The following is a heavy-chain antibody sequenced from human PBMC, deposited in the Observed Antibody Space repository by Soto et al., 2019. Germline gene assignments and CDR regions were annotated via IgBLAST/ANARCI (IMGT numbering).Heavy chain of an antibody. CDR3: AGPSIAGYYYYGMDV. CDR2: IYPGDSDT. V-gene: IGHV5-51*01. Sequence: EFLKISFKGSGYSFTSYWIGWVRQIPGKGLEWMGIIYPGDSDTRYSPSFQGQVTISADKSISTAYLQWSSLKASDTAMYYCAGPSIAGYYYYGMDVWGQGTTVTVS. J-gene: IGHJ6*02. CDR1: GYSFTSYW. D-gene: IGHD6-6*01.